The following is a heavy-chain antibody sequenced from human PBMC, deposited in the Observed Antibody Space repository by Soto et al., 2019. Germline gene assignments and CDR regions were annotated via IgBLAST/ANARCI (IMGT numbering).Heavy chain of an antibody. J-gene: IGHJ4*02. CDR1: GGTFSSYA. CDR3: ASFTPDCSGGSFYSGFFDS. V-gene: IGHV1-69*01. CDR2: IIPIFGTA. D-gene: IGHD2-15*01. Sequence: QVQLVQSGAEVKKPGSSVKVSCKASGGTFSSYAISWVRQAPGQGLEWMGGIIPIFGTANYAQKFQGRVTITADESTSTAYMELSSLRSEDTAVYYFASFTPDCSGGSFYSGFFDSWGQGTLVTVSS.